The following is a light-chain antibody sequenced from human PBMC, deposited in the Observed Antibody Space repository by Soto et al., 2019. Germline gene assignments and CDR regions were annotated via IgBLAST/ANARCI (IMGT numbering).Light chain of an antibody. CDR1: QSVSSY. Sequence: EIVLTQSPATLSLSPGERATLSCRASQSVSSYLAWYQQKPGQAPRLLISDASYRATGIQARFSGSGSGTDFTLTIRSLEPEDFALYYCQQRSNWPITFGQGTRLEIK. CDR2: DAS. CDR3: QQRSNWPIT. J-gene: IGKJ5*01. V-gene: IGKV3-11*01.